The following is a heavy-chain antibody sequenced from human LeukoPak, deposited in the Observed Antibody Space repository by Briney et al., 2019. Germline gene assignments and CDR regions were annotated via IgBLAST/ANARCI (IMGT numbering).Heavy chain of an antibody. V-gene: IGHV3-48*03. D-gene: IGHD6-25*01. CDR3: ARGSSVEFDP. CDR1: GFTFSNYE. CDR2: ISNSGSTI. J-gene: IGHJ5*02. Sequence: GGSLRLSCAASGFTFSNYEMNGVRQAPGKGLEWVSYISNSGSTIHYADSVKGRFTISRDNAKNSLYLQMNSLKAEDTAVYYCARGSSVEFDPWGQGTLVTVSS.